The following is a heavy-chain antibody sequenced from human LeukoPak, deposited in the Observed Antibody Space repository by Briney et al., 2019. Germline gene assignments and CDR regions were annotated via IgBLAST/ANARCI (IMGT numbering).Heavy chain of an antibody. J-gene: IGHJ4*02. Sequence: GGSLRLSSAVSGFTFSDYGMHWIRQAPGKGLEWVAFISNDGSNELYADSVKGRFTISRDNSKNTLYLEMSSLRAEDTAVYYCARDHISLVRGVIMSPESGRFAFWGQGTLVTVSS. CDR3: ARDHISLVRGVIMSPESGRFAF. D-gene: IGHD3-10*01. CDR2: ISNDGSNE. V-gene: IGHV3-30*03. CDR1: GFTFSDYG.